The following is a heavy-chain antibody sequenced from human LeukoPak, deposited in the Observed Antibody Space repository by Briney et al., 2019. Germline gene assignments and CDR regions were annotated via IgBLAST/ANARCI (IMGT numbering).Heavy chain of an antibody. CDR2: IYYSGST. V-gene: IGHV4-59*01. CDR1: GGSISRYY. CDR3: ARVPFSLWPPFDP. Sequence: SETLSLTCTVSGGSISRYYWSWIRQPPGKGLEWIGYIYYSGSTNYNPSLKSRVTISVDTSKNQFSLKLSSVTAADTAVYYCARVPFSLWPPFDPWGQGTLVTVSS. J-gene: IGHJ5*02. D-gene: IGHD2/OR15-2a*01.